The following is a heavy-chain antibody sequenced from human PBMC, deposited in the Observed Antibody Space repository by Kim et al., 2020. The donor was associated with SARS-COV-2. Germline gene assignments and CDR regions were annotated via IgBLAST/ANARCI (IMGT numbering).Heavy chain of an antibody. CDR3: ARQRPTHRYFDVSDY. J-gene: IGHJ4*02. CDR2: ISSSSRYI. CDR1: GFAFSSFN. Sequence: GGSLRLSCTASGFAFSSFNFNWIRLPPGKGLEWVASISSSSRYIYYGDSVGGRFTISRDNAKNSVYLQMNSLRADDTAVYFCARQRPTHRYFDVSDYWGQGTLVTVSS. V-gene: IGHV3-21*01. D-gene: IGHD3-9*01.